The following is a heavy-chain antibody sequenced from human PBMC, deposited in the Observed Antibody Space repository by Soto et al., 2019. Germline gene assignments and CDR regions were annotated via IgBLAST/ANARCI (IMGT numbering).Heavy chain of an antibody. CDR1: GGSISSYY. D-gene: IGHD3-3*01. CDR3: ARVETYYYFWSGYPPLNWCDP. V-gene: IGHV4-59*01. CDR2: IYSSGST. Sequence: PSETLSLTCTFSGGSISSYYWSCIRQPPGKELEWIGCIYSSGSTNYNPSLKSRVTISVDTSKNQCSLKLSSVTAADTAVYYCARVETYYYFWSGYPPLNWCDPRGQGTLVTVSS. J-gene: IGHJ5*02.